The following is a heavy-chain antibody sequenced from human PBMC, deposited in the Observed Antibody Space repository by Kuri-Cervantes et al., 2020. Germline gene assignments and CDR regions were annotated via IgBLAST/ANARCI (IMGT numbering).Heavy chain of an antibody. Sequence: GGSLRLSCAASGFTFSTYTMHWVRQAPGKGLEWVAVISFDGNNKYYADSVKGRFTVSRDNYKDKVYLQMNSLRAEDTAVYYCAKGYYDTSAYYQGGAFDIWGQGTMVTVSS. J-gene: IGHJ3*02. CDR2: ISFDGNNK. V-gene: IGHV3-30*04. CDR1: GFTFSTYT. D-gene: IGHD3-22*01. CDR3: AKGYYDTSAYYQGGAFDI.